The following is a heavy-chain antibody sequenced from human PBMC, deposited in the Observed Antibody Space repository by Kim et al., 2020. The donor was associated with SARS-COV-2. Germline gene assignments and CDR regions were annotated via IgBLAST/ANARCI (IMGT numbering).Heavy chain of an antibody. V-gene: IGHV3-23*01. CDR1: APTFSSYA. CDR3: ANREVTTSTCRCAVDI. CDR2: ISGCGGST. D-gene: IGHD3-22*01. J-gene: IGHJ3*02. Sequence: GGSLRLSFAPSAPTFSSYAMTWVRQAPGNGVEWVESISGCGGSTYYADSVKGLFTISRDNSTYTLYLQMNRRTAVEKSIQEGANREVTTSTCRCAVDI.